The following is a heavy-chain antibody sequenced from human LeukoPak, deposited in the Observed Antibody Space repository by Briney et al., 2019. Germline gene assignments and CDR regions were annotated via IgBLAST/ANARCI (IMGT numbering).Heavy chain of an antibody. CDR1: GFTFSSYW. CDR2: INSDGSST. Sequence: GGSLRLSCAASGFTFSSYWMHWVRQAPGKGLVWVSRINSDGSSTSYADSVKGRFTISRDNAKNTLYLQMSSLRDEDTAMYYCSSESRYWGQGTLVIVSS. D-gene: IGHD3-22*01. CDR3: SSESRY. V-gene: IGHV3-74*01. J-gene: IGHJ4*02.